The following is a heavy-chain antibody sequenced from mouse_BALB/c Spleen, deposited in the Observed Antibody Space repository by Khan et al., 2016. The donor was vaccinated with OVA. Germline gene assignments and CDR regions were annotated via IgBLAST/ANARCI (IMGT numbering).Heavy chain of an antibody. V-gene: IGHV2-9*02. J-gene: IGHJ2*01. CDR3: ARLEDI. CDR2: IWAGGST. Sequence: VQLQESGPGLVAPSQSLSITCPVSGFSLTSSGVHWVRQPPGKGLEWLGVIWAGGSTTYNSALMSSLSISKDNSKSQVFLKMNSLQTDDTARYYCARLEDIWGQGTTLTVSA. D-gene: IGHD1-3*01. CDR1: GFSLTSSG.